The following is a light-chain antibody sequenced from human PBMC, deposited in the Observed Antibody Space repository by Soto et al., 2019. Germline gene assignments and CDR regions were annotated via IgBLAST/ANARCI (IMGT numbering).Light chain of an antibody. J-gene: IGKJ1*01. CDR2: AAS. CDR1: QDISSY. V-gene: IGKV1-8*01. Sequence: AIRMTQSPSSLSASTGDRVTITCRASQDISSYLAWYQQKPGKAPKLLIYAASTLQSEVPSRFSGSGSGTDFTLTISCLQSEDFAAYYCQQYHSYPWPFGQGTKVEIK. CDR3: QQYHSYPWP.